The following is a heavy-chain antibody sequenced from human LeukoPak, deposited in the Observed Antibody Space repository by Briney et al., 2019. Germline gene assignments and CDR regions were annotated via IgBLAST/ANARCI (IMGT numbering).Heavy chain of an antibody. Sequence: GGSLRLSCAASGFTSSRYWMSWVRQAPGKGLEWVANIKTDGSEKYYVDSLKGRFIISRDNAKNSLYLQMNSLRAEDTAVYYCARDWDGSGWPIDYWGQGTLVTVSS. CDR1: GFTSSRYW. V-gene: IGHV3-7*05. CDR3: ARDWDGSGWPIDY. J-gene: IGHJ4*02. CDR2: IKTDGSEK. D-gene: IGHD6-19*01.